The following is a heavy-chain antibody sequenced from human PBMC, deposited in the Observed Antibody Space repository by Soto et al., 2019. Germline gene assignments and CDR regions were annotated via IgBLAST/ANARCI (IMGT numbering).Heavy chain of an antibody. CDR3: AIVNWLGGSCYDGWFDP. V-gene: IGHV4-39*01. D-gene: IGHD2-15*01. CDR2: IYYSGST. J-gene: IGHJ5*02. Sequence: QLQLQESGPGLVKPSETLSLTCTVSGGSISSSSYYWGWIRPPPGKGLEWIGTIYYSGSTYYKPTLKSRVTTSVDTSKCQFSLKLSAVTAADTAMYYCAIVNWLGGSCYDGWFDPWGQGALVTVSS. CDR1: GGSISSSSYY.